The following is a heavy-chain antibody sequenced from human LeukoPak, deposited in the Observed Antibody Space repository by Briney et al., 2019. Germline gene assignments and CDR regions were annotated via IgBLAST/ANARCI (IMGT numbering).Heavy chain of an antibody. CDR1: GGSFSGYY. Sequence: SETLSLTCAVYGGSFSGYYWSWIRQPPGKGLEWVGEINHSGSTNYNPSLKGRVTISVDTSKNQFSLKLSSVTAADTAVYYCARHNYDFWSGYYEDYWGQGTLVTVSS. CDR3: ARHNYDFWSGYYEDY. V-gene: IGHV4-34*01. D-gene: IGHD3-3*01. J-gene: IGHJ4*02. CDR2: INHSGST.